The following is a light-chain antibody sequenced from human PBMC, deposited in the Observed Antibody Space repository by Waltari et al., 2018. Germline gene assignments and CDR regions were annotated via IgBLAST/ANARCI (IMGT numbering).Light chain of an antibody. J-gene: IGLJ1*01. CDR1: SADLASYNL. Sequence: QSALTQPASVSGSPGQSITISCTGASADLASYNLVSWYQHHPANAPQLMIYDAVKRPSGLSNRLSGAKSCPTASLIIFGLQADDEADYYCCSYTASSTSYGCGSGTKVTVL. CDR3: CSYTASSTSYG. CDR2: DAV. V-gene: IGLV2-23*01.